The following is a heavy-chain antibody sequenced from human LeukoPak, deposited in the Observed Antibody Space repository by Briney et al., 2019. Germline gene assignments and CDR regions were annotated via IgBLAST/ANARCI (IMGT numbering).Heavy chain of an antibody. Sequence: SETLSLTCTVSGGSISSYYWSRIRQPPGKGLEWIGYIYYSGSTNYNPSLKSRVTISVDTSKNQFSQKLSSVTAADTAVYYCARWYYYDSSGYYAAWFDPWGQGTLVTVSS. CDR1: GGSISSYY. D-gene: IGHD3-22*01. CDR3: ARWYYYDSSGYYAAWFDP. CDR2: IYYSGST. V-gene: IGHV4-59*01. J-gene: IGHJ5*02.